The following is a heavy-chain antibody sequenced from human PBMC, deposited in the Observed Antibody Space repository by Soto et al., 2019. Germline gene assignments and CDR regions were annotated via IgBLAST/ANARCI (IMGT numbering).Heavy chain of an antibody. V-gene: IGHV3-23*01. CDR2: ISGSGGST. J-gene: IGHJ4*02. CDR3: AKARAQYYDFWSGYPVDY. CDR1: GFTFSSYA. Sequence: EVQLLESGGGLVQPGGSLRLSCAASGFTFSSYAMSWVRQAPGKGLEWVSAISGSGGSTYYADSVKGRFTISRDNSKNTLYLQMNSLRAKDTAVYYCAKARAQYYDFWSGYPVDYWGQGTLVTVSS. D-gene: IGHD3-3*01.